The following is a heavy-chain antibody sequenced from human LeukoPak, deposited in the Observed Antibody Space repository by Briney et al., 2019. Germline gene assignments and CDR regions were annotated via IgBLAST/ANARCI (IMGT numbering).Heavy chain of an antibody. J-gene: IGHJ4*02. CDR3: AKVTYYFGSGTYHFPDY. CDR2: ISGSGGST. D-gene: IGHD3-10*01. Sequence: GGALRLSCAASGFTFSSFVMSWVRQAPGKGLEWVSTISGSGGSTYYADSVKGRFTISRVNSKSTLSLQMNGLRADDTAIYYCAKVTYYFGSGTYHFPDYWGQGILVTVSS. CDR1: GFTFSSFV. V-gene: IGHV3-23*01.